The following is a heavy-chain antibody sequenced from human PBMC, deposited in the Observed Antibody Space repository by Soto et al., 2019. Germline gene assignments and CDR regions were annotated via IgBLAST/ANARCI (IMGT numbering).Heavy chain of an antibody. Sequence: SETLSLTCTVSGGSIISGYWSWIRQPPGKGLEWIGYISYSGNTNYNPSLKSRVTMSVDTPKNQFSLRLSSVTTADTAVYYCAGLRGYAGSPIDYWGQGTLVTVSS. CDR3: AGLRGYAGSPIDY. V-gene: IGHV4-59*01. CDR1: GGSIISGY. CDR2: ISYSGNT. J-gene: IGHJ4*02. D-gene: IGHD2-15*01.